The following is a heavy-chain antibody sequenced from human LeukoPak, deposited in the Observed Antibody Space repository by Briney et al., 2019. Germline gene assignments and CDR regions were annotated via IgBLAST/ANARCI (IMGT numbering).Heavy chain of an antibody. CDR2: ISSSSSYI. CDR1: GFTFSSYS. J-gene: IGHJ4*02. D-gene: IGHD3-22*01. CDR3: ARDFDYYDSSGPFIQYFDY. Sequence: GGSLRLSCAASGFTFSSYSMSWVRQAPGKGLEWVSSISSSSSYIYYADSVKGRFTISRDNAKNSLYLQMNSLRAEDTAVYYCARDFDYYDSSGPFIQYFDYWGQGTLVTVSS. V-gene: IGHV3-21*01.